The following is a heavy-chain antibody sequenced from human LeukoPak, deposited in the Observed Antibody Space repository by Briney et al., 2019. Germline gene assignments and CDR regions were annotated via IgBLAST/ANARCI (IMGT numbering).Heavy chain of an antibody. Sequence: ASVKVSCTGSAYTFTVYYIHREREAPGQGLEWMGWIDPNSGGPTYEQNFQGRVTMTRDRSISTVYMDLIRLKSDDTAVYYCARVYGAGSFYKFWGQGTLVSVSS. CDR2: IDPNSGGP. V-gene: IGHV1-2*02. J-gene: IGHJ4*02. CDR1: AYTFTVYY. CDR3: ARVYGAGSFYKF. D-gene: IGHD3-10*01.